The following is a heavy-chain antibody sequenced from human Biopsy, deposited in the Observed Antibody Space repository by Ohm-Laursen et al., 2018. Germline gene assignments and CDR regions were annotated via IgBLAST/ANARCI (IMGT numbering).Heavy chain of an antibody. J-gene: IGHJ4*02. Sequence: SLRLSCAASGFTIGDYGMHWVRQVPGRGLEWVSGMSWNGGTIGYAGSVRGRFTISRDNAKNSLYLQMNSLRGEDMAVYYCAREKSGQSGRYFDYWGPGTLVSVSS. D-gene: IGHD5-12*01. CDR2: MSWNGGTI. CDR3: AREKSGQSGRYFDY. CDR1: GFTIGDYG. V-gene: IGHV3-9*03.